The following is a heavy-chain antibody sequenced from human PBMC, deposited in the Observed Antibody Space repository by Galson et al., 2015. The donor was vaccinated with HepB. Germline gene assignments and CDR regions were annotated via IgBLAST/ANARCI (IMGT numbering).Heavy chain of an antibody. Sequence: PRLSCAASGFTFSSYAMHWVRQAPGKGLEWVAVISYDGSNKYYADSVKGRFTISRDNSKNTLYLQMNSLRAEDTAVYYCARPRLPYSSGSPVRYWGQGTLVTVSS. CDR2: ISYDGSNK. CDR3: ARPRLPYSSGSPVRY. D-gene: IGHD6-19*01. J-gene: IGHJ4*02. V-gene: IGHV3-30-3*01. CDR1: GFTFSSYA.